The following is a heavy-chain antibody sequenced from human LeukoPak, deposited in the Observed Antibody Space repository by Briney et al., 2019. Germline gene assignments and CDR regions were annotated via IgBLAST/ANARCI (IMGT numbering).Heavy chain of an antibody. CDR2: INHSGST. CDR1: GGSFSGYY. D-gene: IGHD3-10*01. V-gene: IGHV4-34*01. CDR3: ARVGLLWFGELLGPYNWFDP. J-gene: IGHJ5*02. Sequence: PSETLSLTCAVYGGSFSGYYWSWIRQPPGKGLEWIGEINHSGSTNYNPSLESRVTISVDTSKNQFSLKLSSVTAADTAVYYCARVGLLWFGELLGPYNWFDPWGQGTLVTVSS.